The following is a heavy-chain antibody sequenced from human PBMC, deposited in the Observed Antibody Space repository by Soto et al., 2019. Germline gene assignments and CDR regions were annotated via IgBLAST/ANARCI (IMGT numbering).Heavy chain of an antibody. V-gene: IGHV4-59*01. Sequence: PSETLSLTCTVSGGSISSYYCSWIRQPPGKGLEWIGYIYYSGSTNYNPSLKSRVTISVDTSKNQFSLKLSSVTAADTAVYYCARDLEPFTIFGTWGQGTLVTVSS. CDR2: IYYSGST. CDR1: GGSISSYY. CDR3: ARDLEPFTIFGT. J-gene: IGHJ4*02. D-gene: IGHD3-3*01.